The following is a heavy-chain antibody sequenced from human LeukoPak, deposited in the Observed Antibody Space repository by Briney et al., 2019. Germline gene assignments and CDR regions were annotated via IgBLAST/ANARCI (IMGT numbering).Heavy chain of an antibody. J-gene: IGHJ4*02. CDR3: AGKYDF. CDR1: GFTFSSYN. D-gene: IGHD3-3*01. V-gene: IGHV3-21*01. Sequence: PGGSLRLSCAASGFTFSSYNMSWVRQAPGKGLEWVSSISGSSSYIYYADSVKGRFTISRDNAKNSLYLQMNSLRAEDTAVYYCAGKYDFWGQGTLVTVSS. CDR2: ISGSSSYI.